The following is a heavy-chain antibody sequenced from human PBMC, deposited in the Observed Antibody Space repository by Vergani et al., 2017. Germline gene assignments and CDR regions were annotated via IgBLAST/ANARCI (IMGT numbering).Heavy chain of an antibody. V-gene: IGHV3-30*18. CDR1: GFTFSRHG. D-gene: IGHD3-22*01. Sequence: QVQLVESGGGVVQPGRSLRLSCAASGFTFSRHGMHWVRQAPGKGLEWVAVISYDGTNKYYVDSLKGRFTISRDNSKNTLYLQMNSLRAEDTAVYYCAKDYVVVGYYDTSGPFDYWGQGTLVTVSS. J-gene: IGHJ4*02. CDR3: AKDYVVVGYYDTSGPFDY. CDR2: ISYDGTNK.